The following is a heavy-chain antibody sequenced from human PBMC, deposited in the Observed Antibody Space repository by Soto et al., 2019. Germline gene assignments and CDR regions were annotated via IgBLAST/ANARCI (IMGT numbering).Heavy chain of an antibody. CDR2: INPNSGGT. D-gene: IGHD6-13*01. J-gene: IGHJ5*02. CDR1: GYSLSGYY. Sequence: ASVKVSCKASGYSLSGYYLHWVRQAPGQGPEWMGWINPNSGGTKYVQKFQGRVTMTRDTSISTVYLELSRLRSDDTAVFYCARGGGIAAPGPNWFDPWGQGTLVTVSS. V-gene: IGHV1-2*02. CDR3: ARGGGIAAPGPNWFDP.